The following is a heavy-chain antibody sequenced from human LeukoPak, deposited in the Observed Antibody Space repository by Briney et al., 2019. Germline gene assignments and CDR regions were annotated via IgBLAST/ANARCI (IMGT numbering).Heavy chain of an antibody. J-gene: IGHJ4*02. Sequence: GGSLRLSCAASGFTVSSNYMSWVHQAPGKGLEWVSVIYSGGSTYYADSVKGRFTISRDNSKNTLYLQMNSLRAEDTAVYYCARTKSTLWPAAISDYWGQGTLVTVSS. CDR3: ARTKSTLWPAAISDY. V-gene: IGHV3-53*01. D-gene: IGHD2-2*01. CDR2: IYSGGST. CDR1: GFTVSSNY.